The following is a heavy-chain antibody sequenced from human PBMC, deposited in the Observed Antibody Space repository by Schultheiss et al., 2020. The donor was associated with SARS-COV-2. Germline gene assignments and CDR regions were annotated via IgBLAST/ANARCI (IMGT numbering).Heavy chain of an antibody. CDR3: ARIGRYCSGGSCYRPADYYYYGMDV. CDR2: IYWDDDK. CDR1: GFSLSTSGVG. J-gene: IGHJ6*02. D-gene: IGHD2-15*01. V-gene: IGHV2-5*02. Sequence: SGPTLVKPTQTLTLTCTFSGFSLSTSGVGVGWIRQPPGKALEWLALIYWDDDKRYSTSLKTRLTISKDTSKNQVVLTMTNMDPVDTATYYCARIGRYCSGGSCYRPADYYYYGMDVWGQGTTVTVSS.